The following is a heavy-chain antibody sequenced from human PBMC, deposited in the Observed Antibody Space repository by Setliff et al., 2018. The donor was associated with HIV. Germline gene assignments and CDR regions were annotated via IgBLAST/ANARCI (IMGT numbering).Heavy chain of an antibody. CDR1: GFTFNDYY. D-gene: IGHD6-13*01. Sequence: GGSLRLSCAASGFTFNDYYMSWIRQAPGKGLEWVAYISGSSTYTNHADSVKGRFTISRDNAKNSLYLQMNSLRADDTAVYYCARDGVAAGLYFDQWGQGALVTVSS. CDR2: ISGSSTYT. V-gene: IGHV3-11*05. J-gene: IGHJ4*02. CDR3: ARDGVAAGLYFDQ.